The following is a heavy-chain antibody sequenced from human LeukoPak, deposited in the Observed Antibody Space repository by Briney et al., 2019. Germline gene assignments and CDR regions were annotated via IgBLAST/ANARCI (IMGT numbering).Heavy chain of an antibody. J-gene: IGHJ5*02. CDR2: IYYSGST. CDR3: ASTAKYCSGGSCWIGGGLRP. CDR1: GGSISSSSYY. V-gene: IGHV4-39*07. Sequence: SETLSLTCTVSGGSISSSSYYWGWIRQPPGKGLEWIGSIYYSGSTYYNPSLKSRVTISVDTSKNQFSLKLSSVTAADTAVYYCASTAKYCSGGSCWIGGGLRPWGQGTLVTVSS. D-gene: IGHD2-15*01.